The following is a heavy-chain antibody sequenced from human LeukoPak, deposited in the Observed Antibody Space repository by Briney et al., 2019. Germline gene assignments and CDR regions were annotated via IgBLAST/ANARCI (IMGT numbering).Heavy chain of an antibody. CDR3: AKSGGTCGSDCDQDH. V-gene: IGHV3-30*18. D-gene: IGHD2-21*02. Sequence: GRSLRLSCAASGFTFSSYGMHWVRQAPGKGLEWVAILSSDGSNKFYAESVKGRFTISRDSSKSSLYLQMDSLRPEDTAVYYCAKSGGTCGSDCDQDHWGQGTLVTVSS. CDR2: LSSDGSNK. J-gene: IGHJ4*02. CDR1: GFTFSSYG.